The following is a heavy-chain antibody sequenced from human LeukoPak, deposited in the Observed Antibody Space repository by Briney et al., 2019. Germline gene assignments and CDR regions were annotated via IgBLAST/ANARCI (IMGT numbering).Heavy chain of an antibody. V-gene: IGHV4-39*02. J-gene: IGHJ3*02. D-gene: IGHD1-1*01. CDR2: IDNSGST. CDR1: GGSISSSSYN. CDR3: ARDRVPSISGQLAFGI. Sequence: SETLSLTCTVSGGSISSSSYNWGWIRQPPGKGLEWIGSIDNSGSTYYNPSLKSRVSISVDTSKDQLSLQLSSVTAADTAVYYCARDRVPSISGQLAFGIWGQGTMVTVSS.